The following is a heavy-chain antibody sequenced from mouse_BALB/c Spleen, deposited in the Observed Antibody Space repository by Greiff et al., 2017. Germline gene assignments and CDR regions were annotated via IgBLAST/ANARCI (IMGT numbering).Heavy chain of an antibody. J-gene: IGHJ3*01. Sequence: EVKLQESGAELVKPGASVKLSCTASGFNIKDTYMHWVKQRPEQGLEWIGRIDPANGNTKYDPKFQGKATITADTSSNTAYLQLSSLTSEDTAVYYCASSYRYDAWFAYWGQGTLVTVSA. CDR2: IDPANGNT. CDR3: ASSYRYDAWFAY. D-gene: IGHD2-14*01. V-gene: IGHV14-3*02. CDR1: GFNIKDTY.